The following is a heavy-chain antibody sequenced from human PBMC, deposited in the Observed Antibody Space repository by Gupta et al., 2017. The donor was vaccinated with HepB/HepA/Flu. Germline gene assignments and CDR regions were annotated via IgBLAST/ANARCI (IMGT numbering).Heavy chain of an antibody. CDR2: ISGSGGST. V-gene: IGHV3-23*01. Sequence: EVQLLESGGGLAQPGGSLRLSCTASGFSFRSYAMSWVRQAPGKGLEWVSYISGSGGSTDYADSVKGRFTVSRDNSKNTLYLEMKSLRAEDTAIYFCVKENQDIAKWFDPWGQGTRVTVSP. D-gene: IGHD2-15*01. J-gene: IGHJ5*02. CDR3: VKENQDIAKWFDP. CDR1: GFSFRSYA.